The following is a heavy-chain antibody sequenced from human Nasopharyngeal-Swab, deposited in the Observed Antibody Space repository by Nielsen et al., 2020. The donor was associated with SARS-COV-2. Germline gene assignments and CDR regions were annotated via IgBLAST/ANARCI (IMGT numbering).Heavy chain of an antibody. J-gene: IGHJ6*02. V-gene: IGHV4-4*02. D-gene: IGHD3-16*02. Sequence: VRQAPGKGLEWIGEIYHSGSTNYNPSLKSRVTISVDKSKNQFSLKLSSVTAADTAVYYCARRETMITFGGVIAYYYGMDVWGQGTTVTVSS. CDR3: ARRETMITFGGVIAYYYGMDV. CDR2: IYHSGST.